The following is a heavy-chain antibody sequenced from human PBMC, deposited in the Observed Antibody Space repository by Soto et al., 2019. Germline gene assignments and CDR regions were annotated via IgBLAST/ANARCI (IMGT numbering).Heavy chain of an antibody. CDR2: IYYSGTT. D-gene: IGHD2-8*01. CDR1: GGSISSGEYY. V-gene: IGHV4-30-4*01. J-gene: IGHJ6*02. Sequence: SETLSLTCTVSGGSISSGEYYWSWIRQPPGEGLEWIGNIYYSGTTYNNPSLKSRVTISVDTSNNQFSLKLSSVTAADTAVYYRARDGGFCTNGVCPVYYYYGMDVWGQGTTVTVSS. CDR3: ARDGGFCTNGVCPVYYYYGMDV.